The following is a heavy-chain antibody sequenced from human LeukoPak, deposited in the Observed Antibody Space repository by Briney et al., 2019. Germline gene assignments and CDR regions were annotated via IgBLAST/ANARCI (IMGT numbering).Heavy chain of an antibody. Sequence: SQTLSLTCTVSGGSISSGFYYWSWIRQPAGKGLEWIGRIHTSGSTNYNPSLKSRVTLSVDTSKNQFSVRLSSVTAADTAVYYCARYDGSVLIDYWGQGTLVTVSS. CDR1: GGSISSGFYY. CDR2: IHTSGST. J-gene: IGHJ4*02. V-gene: IGHV4-61*02. D-gene: IGHD3-22*01. CDR3: ARYDGSVLIDY.